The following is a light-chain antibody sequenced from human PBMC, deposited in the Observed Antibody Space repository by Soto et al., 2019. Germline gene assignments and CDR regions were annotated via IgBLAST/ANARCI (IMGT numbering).Light chain of an antibody. CDR1: QTINNW. CDR3: QHYNSYPWT. J-gene: IGKJ1*01. V-gene: IGKV1-5*01. Sequence: DIQMTQSPSTLSASIGDRVTITCRTSQTINNWLAWYQQKPGKAPNLLIYHASNLETGVPSRFSGSAFGTEFTLTIFSLQPDDFATYYCQHYNSYPWTFGQGTKVDIK. CDR2: HAS.